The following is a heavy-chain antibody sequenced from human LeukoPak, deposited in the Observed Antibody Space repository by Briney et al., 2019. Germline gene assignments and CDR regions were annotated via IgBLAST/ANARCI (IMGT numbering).Heavy chain of an antibody. CDR2: ISSSGSTI. J-gene: IGHJ6*04. V-gene: IGHV3-48*03. Sequence: GGSLRLSCAASGFTFSSYEMNWVRQAPGKGLEWVSYISSSGSTIYYADSVKGRFTISRGNAKNSLYLQMNSLRAEDTAVYYCARGPIDILTGYHYYYYYGMDVWGKGTTVTVSS. CDR1: GFTFSSYE. CDR3: ARGPIDILTGYHYYYYYGMDV. D-gene: IGHD3-9*01.